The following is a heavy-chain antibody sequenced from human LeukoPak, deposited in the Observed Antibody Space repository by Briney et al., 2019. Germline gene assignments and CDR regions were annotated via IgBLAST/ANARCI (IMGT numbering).Heavy chain of an antibody. D-gene: IGHD5/OR15-5a*01. Sequence: GGSLRLSCAASGFTFSSYGMHWVRQAPGKGLEWVAVMSYDGSKEYYADSVKGRFTISRDNSKNTLYPQMNSLRVEDTAVYYCLVWKHVFDRWGQGTLVTVSS. J-gene: IGHJ5*02. CDR2: MSYDGSKE. V-gene: IGHV3-30*03. CDR3: LVWKHVFDR. CDR1: GFTFSSYG.